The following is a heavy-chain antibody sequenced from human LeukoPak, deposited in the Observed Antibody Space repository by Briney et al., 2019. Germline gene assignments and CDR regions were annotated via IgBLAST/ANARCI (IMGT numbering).Heavy chain of an antibody. V-gene: IGHV3-11*01. J-gene: IGHJ4*02. Sequence: GGSLRLSCAASGFTFSDYYMNWIRQAPGKGLEWVSYISSSGSTIYYADSVKGRFTISRDNAKNSLYLQMNSLRAEDTAVYYCAKSTLVRYFDWYDYWGQGTLVTVSS. D-gene: IGHD3-9*01. CDR1: GFTFSDYY. CDR2: ISSSGSTI. CDR3: AKSTLVRYFDWYDY.